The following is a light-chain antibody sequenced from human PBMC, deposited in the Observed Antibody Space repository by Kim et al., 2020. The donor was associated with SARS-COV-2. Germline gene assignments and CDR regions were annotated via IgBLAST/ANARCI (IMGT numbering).Light chain of an antibody. Sequence: DIQMTQSPSSLSASVGDRLTITCQASQDISNYLNWYQQKPGKAPKLLIYEASNLETGVPPRFSGSGSGTDFTFTISSLQPEDIATYFCQQYDNLPFTFGPGTKVDIK. CDR1: QDISNY. CDR3: QQYDNLPFT. CDR2: EAS. J-gene: IGKJ3*01. V-gene: IGKV1-33*01.